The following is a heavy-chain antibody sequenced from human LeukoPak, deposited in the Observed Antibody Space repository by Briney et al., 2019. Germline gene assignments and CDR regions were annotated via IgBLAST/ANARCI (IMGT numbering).Heavy chain of an antibody. V-gene: IGHV3-7*01. CDR1: GFTFSSYW. CDR3: AREVAVTARGDWFDP. D-gene: IGHD2-21*02. J-gene: IGHJ5*02. CDR2: IKQDGSEK. Sequence: GGSLRLSCAASGFTFSSYWMSWVRQAPGKGLEWVANIKQDGSEKYYVDSVKGRFTISRDNAKNSLYLQMNSLRAEDTAVYYCAREVAVTARGDWFDPWGREPWSPSPQ.